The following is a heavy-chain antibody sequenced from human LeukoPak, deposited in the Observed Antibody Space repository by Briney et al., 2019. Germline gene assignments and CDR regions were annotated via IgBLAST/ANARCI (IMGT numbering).Heavy chain of an antibody. V-gene: IGHV3-64D*09. Sequence: GRSLRLSCSASGFTFSTSAMHWVRQAPGKGLEYVSSLGVNGISAYYADSVRGRFTISRDNSKGTLFLQMSSLRAEDTAVYYCVKGQEVVYTPTFDFWGQGTLVTVSS. CDR3: VKGQEVVYTPTFDF. D-gene: IGHD2-8*02. CDR2: LGVNGISA. CDR1: GFTFSTSA. J-gene: IGHJ4*02.